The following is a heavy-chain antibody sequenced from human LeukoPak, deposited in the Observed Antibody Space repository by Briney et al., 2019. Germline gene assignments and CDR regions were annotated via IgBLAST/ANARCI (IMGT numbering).Heavy chain of an antibody. CDR3: ARSGYYGTDFQH. Sequence: SETLSLTCTVSGGSISSYYWSWIRQPPGKGLEWIGYIYYSGSTNYNPSLKSRVTISVDTSKNQFSLKLGSVTAADTAVYYCARSGYYGTDFQHWGQGTLVTVSS. D-gene: IGHD3-22*01. CDR2: IYYSGST. J-gene: IGHJ1*01. V-gene: IGHV4-59*01. CDR1: GGSISSYY.